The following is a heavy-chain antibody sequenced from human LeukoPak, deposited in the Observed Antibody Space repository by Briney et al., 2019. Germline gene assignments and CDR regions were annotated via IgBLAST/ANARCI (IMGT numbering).Heavy chain of an antibody. CDR2: IYYSGGT. V-gene: IGHV4-59*08. J-gene: IGHJ4*02. Sequence: SETVSLTCTVSGGSITSFYWSWIRQLPGKGLDGIGYIYYSGGTNFNPSLKSRATMSVDTSKNQFSLRLSAVTAADTAVYYCARHIYCTDGVCLDYWVQGTLVTVSS. CDR1: GGSITSFY. CDR3: ARHIYCTDGVCLDY. D-gene: IGHD2-8*01.